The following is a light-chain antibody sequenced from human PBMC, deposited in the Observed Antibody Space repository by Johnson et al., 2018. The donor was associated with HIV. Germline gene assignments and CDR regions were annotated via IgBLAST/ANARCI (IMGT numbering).Light chain of an antibody. V-gene: IGLV1-51*02. J-gene: IGLJ1*01. CDR2: ENN. CDR3: GTWDNSLSVFV. CDR1: NSHIGNIY. Sequence: TQPPSVSAAPGQKVTISCSGNNSHIGNIYVSWYQQLPRTAPKLLIYENNKRPSGIPDRFSGSKSDTSATLGITGLQTGDEADYYCGTWDNSLSVFVFGTGTKVTVL.